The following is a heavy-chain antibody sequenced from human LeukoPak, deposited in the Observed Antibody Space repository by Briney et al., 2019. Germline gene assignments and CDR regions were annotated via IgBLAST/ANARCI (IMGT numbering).Heavy chain of an antibody. Sequence: SETLSLTCTVSGGSISSSSYYWGWIRQPPGKGLEWIGSIYYSGSTYYNPSLKSRVTLSVDTSKNQFSLKLSSVTAADTAVYYCARRCSGGSCYDAFDIWGQGTMVTVSS. CDR2: IYYSGST. J-gene: IGHJ3*02. V-gene: IGHV4-39*01. CDR3: ARRCSGGSCYDAFDI. D-gene: IGHD2-15*01. CDR1: GGSISSSSYY.